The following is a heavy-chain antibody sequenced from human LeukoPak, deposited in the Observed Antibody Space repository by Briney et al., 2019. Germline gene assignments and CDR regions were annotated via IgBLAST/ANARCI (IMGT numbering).Heavy chain of an antibody. D-gene: IGHD2-2*01. Sequence: SETLSLTCTVSGGSISSYYWGWIRQPPGKGLEWIGSIYYSGSTYYNPSLKSRVTISVDTSKNQFSLKLSSVTAADTAVYYCARIVPDCSSTSCPFDYWGQGTLVTVSS. CDR2: IYYSGST. V-gene: IGHV4-39*01. CDR3: ARIVPDCSSTSCPFDY. CDR1: GGSISSYY. J-gene: IGHJ4*02.